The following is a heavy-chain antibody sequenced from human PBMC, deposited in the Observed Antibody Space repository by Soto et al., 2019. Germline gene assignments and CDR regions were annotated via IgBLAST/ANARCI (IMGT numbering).Heavy chain of an antibody. CDR3: ARDGQYGDYGYYFEY. V-gene: IGHV1-2*02. CDR1: GYTFTGYY. CDR2: SSPNSGNT. J-gene: IGHJ4*02. Sequence: ASVKVSCKASGYTFTGYYIHWVRQAPGQGLEWMGWSSPNSGNTNYAQNFQGRVTMTRDTSVTTAYMELSRLRSDDTAMYYCARDGQYGDYGYYFEYWGQGTLVTVSS. D-gene: IGHD4-17*01.